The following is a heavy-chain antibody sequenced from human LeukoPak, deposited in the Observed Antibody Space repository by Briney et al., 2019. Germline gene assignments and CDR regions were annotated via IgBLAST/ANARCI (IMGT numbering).Heavy chain of an antibody. CDR3: ARDRGSSGWYSGSKYAFDI. D-gene: IGHD6-19*01. CDR2: MNPNSGNT. Sequence: ASVKVSCKASGYTFTSYDINWVRQATGQGLEWMGWMNPNSGNTGYAQKFQGRVTMTRDTSISTAYMELSRLRSDDTAVYYCARDRGSSGWYSGSKYAFDIWGQGTMVTVSS. V-gene: IGHV1-8*01. CDR1: GYTFTSYD. J-gene: IGHJ3*02.